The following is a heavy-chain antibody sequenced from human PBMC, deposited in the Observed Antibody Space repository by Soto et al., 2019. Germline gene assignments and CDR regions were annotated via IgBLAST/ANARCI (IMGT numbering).Heavy chain of an antibody. CDR3: ARGVLH. V-gene: IGHV4-31*03. Sequence: QVQLQESGPGLVQPSQTLALTCTVSGGSISSGGYYWSWIRQHPGTGLEWIGHISYSGSTYYNTSLKCRVTISVETSRNQFSLIVNSVTDADPAVYYCARGVLHWGQGTLVTVSS. CDR2: ISYSGST. CDR1: GGSISSGGYY. J-gene: IGHJ4*01.